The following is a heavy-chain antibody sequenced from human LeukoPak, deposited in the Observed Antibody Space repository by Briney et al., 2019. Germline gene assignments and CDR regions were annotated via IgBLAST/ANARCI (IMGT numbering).Heavy chain of an antibody. CDR1: GGSISSSSYY. Sequence: SETLSLTCTVSGGSISSSSYYWGWIRQPPGKGLEWIGSIYYSGSTYYNPSLKSRVTISVDTSKNQFSLKLSSVTAADTAVYYCARHLVEMGIYYYYYMDVWGEGTTVTVSS. CDR3: ARHLVEMGIYYYYYMDV. J-gene: IGHJ6*03. V-gene: IGHV4-39*01. D-gene: IGHD5-24*01. CDR2: IYYSGST.